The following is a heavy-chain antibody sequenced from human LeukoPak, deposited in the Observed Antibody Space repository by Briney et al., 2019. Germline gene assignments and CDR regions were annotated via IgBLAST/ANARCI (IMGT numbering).Heavy chain of an antibody. V-gene: IGHV3-23*01. Sequence: GGSLRLSCAASGFTFSTYAMNWVRQAPGKGLEWVSTIGGSGGSAYYADSVKGRFTISRDNSKNTLFLQMNSLRAEDTAVYYCAKDRGSYGMDVWGKGTTVTVSS. CDR1: GFTFSTYA. CDR3: AKDRGSYGMDV. D-gene: IGHD1-26*01. J-gene: IGHJ6*04. CDR2: IGGSGGSA.